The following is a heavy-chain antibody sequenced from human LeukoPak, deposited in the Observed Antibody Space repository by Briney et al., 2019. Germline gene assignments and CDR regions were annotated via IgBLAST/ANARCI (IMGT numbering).Heavy chain of an antibody. CDR1: GFTVSSNY. D-gene: IGHD6-19*01. Sequence: AGGSLRLSCAASGFTVSSNYISWVRQAPGKGLEWVSVIYSGGSTYYADSVKGRFTISRDNSKNTLYLQMNSLRAEDTAVYYCAKQSSYSSGWYPFDYWGQGTLVTVS. J-gene: IGHJ4*02. CDR3: AKQSSYSSGWYPFDY. V-gene: IGHV3-66*01. CDR2: IYSGGST.